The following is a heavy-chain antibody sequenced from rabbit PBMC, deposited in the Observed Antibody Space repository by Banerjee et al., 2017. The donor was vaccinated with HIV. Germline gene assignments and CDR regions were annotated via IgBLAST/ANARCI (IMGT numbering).Heavy chain of an antibody. CDR3: ARSRYVSDTTYAYAYFNF. V-gene: IGHV1S40*01. Sequence: QSLEESGGDLVKPGASLTLTCTASGFSFSSSYYMCWVRQAPGKGLEWIACIYTSSGSTYYASWAKGRFTISKTSSTTVTLQMTSLTAADTATYFCARSRYVSDTTYAYAYFNFWGPGTLVTVS. D-gene: IGHD6-1*01. CDR1: GFSFSSSYY. J-gene: IGHJ4*01. CDR2: IYTSSGST.